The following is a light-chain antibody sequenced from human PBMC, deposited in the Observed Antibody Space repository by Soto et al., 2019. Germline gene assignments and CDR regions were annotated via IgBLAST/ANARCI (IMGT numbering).Light chain of an antibody. CDR3: QQYATSPGT. Sequence: EIVLTQSPDTLSLSPGERATLSCRASQRISSTHLVWYQQKPGQAPSLLIFGASSRATGIPDRFSGSGSGTDFTLTIRGLEPDDFAVYYCQQYATSPGTFGQGTKVAIK. V-gene: IGKV3-20*01. J-gene: IGKJ1*01. CDR2: GAS. CDR1: QRISSTH.